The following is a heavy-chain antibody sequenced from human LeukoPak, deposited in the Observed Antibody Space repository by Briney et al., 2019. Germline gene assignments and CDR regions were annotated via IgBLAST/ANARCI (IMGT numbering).Heavy chain of an antibody. CDR3: ARGRVYVWGSYRPYNWFDP. Sequence: PSETLSLTCTVSGGSISSHYWSWIRQPPGKGLEWIGEINHSGSTNYNPSLKSRVTISVDTSKNQFSLKLSSVTAADTAVYYCARGRVYVWGSYRPYNWFDPWGQGTLVTVSS. CDR2: INHSGST. D-gene: IGHD3-16*02. V-gene: IGHV4-34*01. J-gene: IGHJ5*02. CDR1: GGSISSHY.